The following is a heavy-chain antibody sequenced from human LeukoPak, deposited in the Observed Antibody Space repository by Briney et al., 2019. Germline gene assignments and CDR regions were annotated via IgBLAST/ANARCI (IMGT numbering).Heavy chain of an antibody. CDR3: ARENSGYGDY. Sequence: KPSETLSLTCTVSGGSISSGGYYWSWIRQHPGKGLEWIGYIYYSGSTYYNPSLKSRVTISVDTSKNQFSLKLSSVTAADTAVYYCARENSGYGDYWGQGTLVTVSS. CDR1: GGSISSGGYY. D-gene: IGHD5-12*01. CDR2: IYYSGST. J-gene: IGHJ4*02. V-gene: IGHV4-31*03.